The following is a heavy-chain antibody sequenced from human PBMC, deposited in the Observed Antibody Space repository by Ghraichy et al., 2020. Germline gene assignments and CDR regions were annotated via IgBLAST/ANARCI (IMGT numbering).Heavy chain of an antibody. J-gene: IGHJ6*04. CDR2: IYYSGST. CDR3: ASEVTMVRGGNKD. Sequence: SETLSLTCTVSGGSISSSSYYWGWIRQPPGKGLEWIGSIYYSGSTYYNPSLKSRVTISVDTSKNQFSLKLSSVTAADTAVYYCASEVTMVRGGNKDWGKGTTVTVSS. CDR1: GGSISSSSYY. V-gene: IGHV4-39*07. D-gene: IGHD3-10*01.